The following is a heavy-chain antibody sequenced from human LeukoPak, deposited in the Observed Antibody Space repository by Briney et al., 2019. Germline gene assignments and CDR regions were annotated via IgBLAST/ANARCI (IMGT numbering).Heavy chain of an antibody. CDR3: ARGGYLGVVVVAANHYYFDY. CDR2: INPNSGGT. V-gene: IGHV1-2*02. Sequence: GASVKVSCKASGYTFTGYYMHWVRQAPGQGLEWMGWINPNSGGTNCAQKFQGRVTMTRDTSISTAYMELSRLRSDDTAVYYCARGGYLGVVVVAANHYYFDYWGQGTLVTVSS. CDR1: GYTFTGYY. D-gene: IGHD2-15*01. J-gene: IGHJ4*02.